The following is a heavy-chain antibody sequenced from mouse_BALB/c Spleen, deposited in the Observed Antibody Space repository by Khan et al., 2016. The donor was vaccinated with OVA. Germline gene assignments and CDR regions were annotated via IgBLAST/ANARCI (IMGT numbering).Heavy chain of an antibody. J-gene: IGHJ3*01. D-gene: IGHD1-2*01. Sequence: VQLQESGAELARPGASVKLSCKASGYTFTDYYINWVKLRTGQGLEWIGEISPGSGDTYYNERFKGKATLTADKSSSTAYMQLSSLTSEASAVYFCARRNYFGYTFAYWGQGTRVTFSA. V-gene: IGHV1-77*01. CDR3: ARRNYFGYTFAY. CDR2: ISPGSGDT. CDR1: GYTFTDYY.